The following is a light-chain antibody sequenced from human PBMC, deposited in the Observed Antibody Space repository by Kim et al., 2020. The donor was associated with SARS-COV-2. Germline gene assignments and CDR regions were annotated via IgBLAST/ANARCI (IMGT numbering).Light chain of an antibody. CDR2: DAS. J-gene: IGKJ4*01. CDR3: QQRSNWPFT. Sequence: LSPGERATHSCRASQSVSSYLAWYQQKPGQAPRLLIYDASNRATGIPARFSGSGSGTDFTLTISSLEPEDFAVYYCQQRSNWPFTFGGGTKVDIK. V-gene: IGKV3-11*01. CDR1: QSVSSY.